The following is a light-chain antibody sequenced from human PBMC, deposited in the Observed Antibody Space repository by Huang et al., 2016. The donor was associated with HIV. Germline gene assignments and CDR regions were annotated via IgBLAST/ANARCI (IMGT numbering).Light chain of an antibody. Sequence: DIVMTQSPDSLAVSLGERANINCKSSQSVLYSSNNENYLAWYQQKPGQPPTVLIYCATTRESGVPDLFSGSGSGSDFTLTISSLQAEDVAVYYCQQYYSTPPTFGQGTKVEIK. CDR2: CAT. J-gene: IGKJ1*01. V-gene: IGKV4-1*01. CDR1: QSVLYSSNNENY. CDR3: QQYYSTPPT.